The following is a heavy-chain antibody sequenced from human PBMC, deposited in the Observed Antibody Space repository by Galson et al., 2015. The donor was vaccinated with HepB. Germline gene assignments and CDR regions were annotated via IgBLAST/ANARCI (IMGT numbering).Heavy chain of an antibody. Sequence: SLRLSCAASGFTFSNAWMNWVRRAPGKGLEWVGRIKSKTDGGTTDYAAPVKGRFTISRDDSKNTLYLQMNSLKTEDTAVYYCTTDADRLITMVRGDWAFDYWGQGTLVTVSS. CDR1: GFTFSNAW. CDR3: TTDADRLITMVRGDWAFDY. V-gene: IGHV3-15*07. CDR2: IKSKTDGGTT. J-gene: IGHJ4*02. D-gene: IGHD3-10*01.